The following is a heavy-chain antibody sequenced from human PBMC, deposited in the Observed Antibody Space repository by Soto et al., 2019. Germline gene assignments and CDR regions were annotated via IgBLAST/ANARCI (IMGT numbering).Heavy chain of an antibody. CDR1: GFTVSSNY. V-gene: IGHV3-53*01. D-gene: IGHD6-19*01. CDR3: ASDRGYSSVLGYGLDG. CDR2: IYSGGST. Sequence: EVQLVESGGGLMQPGGSLRLSCAASGFTVSSNYMNWVRQAPGKGLEWVSLIYSGGSTYYADSVKGRLNISRDNAKNSLYLPKNSLRDEDTAGYYCASDRGYSSVLGYGLDGWGQGTTDTVCS. J-gene: IGHJ6*02.